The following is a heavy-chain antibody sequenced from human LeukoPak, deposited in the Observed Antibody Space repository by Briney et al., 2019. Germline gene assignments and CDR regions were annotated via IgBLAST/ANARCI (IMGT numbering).Heavy chain of an antibody. V-gene: IGHV1-69*13. D-gene: IGHD3-10*01. Sequence: SVKVSCKASGGTFISYAISWVRQAPGQGLEWMGGIIPIFGTANYAQKFQGRVTITADESTSTAYMELSSLRSEDTAVYYCARHITMPLWAFDIWGQGTMVTVSS. CDR2: IIPIFGTA. CDR1: GGTFISYA. CDR3: ARHITMPLWAFDI. J-gene: IGHJ3*02.